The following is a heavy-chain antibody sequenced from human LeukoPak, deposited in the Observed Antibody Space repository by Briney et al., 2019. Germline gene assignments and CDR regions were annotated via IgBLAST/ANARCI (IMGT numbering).Heavy chain of an antibody. CDR3: ARRGLYYDILTGYYTDNWFDP. D-gene: IGHD3-9*01. V-gene: IGHV4-61*02. J-gene: IGHJ5*02. CDR1: GGSISSGSYY. Sequence: PSQTLSLTCTVSGGSISSGSYYWSWIRQPAGKGLEWIGRIYTSGSTNYNPSLKSRVTISVDTSKNQFSLKLSSVTAADTAVYYCARRGLYYDILTGYYTDNWFDPWGQGTLVTVSS. CDR2: IYTSGST.